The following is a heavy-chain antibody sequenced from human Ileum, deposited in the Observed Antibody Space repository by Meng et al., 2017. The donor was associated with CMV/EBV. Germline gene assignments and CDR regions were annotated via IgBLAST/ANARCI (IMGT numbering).Heavy chain of an antibody. J-gene: IGHJ4*02. V-gene: IGHV4-34*01. CDR1: GGSLRDSY. CDR2: IHPSGIT. Sequence: QAQLQQGGAGLLKPSETLSLTCAGHGGSLRDSYWTWIRQAPGKGLEWIGEIHPSGITNYNPSLESRVTISEDTSNNQFSLRLTSLTAGDTAVYYCARGWDNNKVGVHWGQGTLVTVSS. D-gene: IGHD1/OR15-1a*01. CDR3: ARGWDNNKVGVH.